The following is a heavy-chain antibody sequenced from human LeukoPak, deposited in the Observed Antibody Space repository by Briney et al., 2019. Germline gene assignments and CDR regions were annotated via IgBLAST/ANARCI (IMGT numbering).Heavy chain of an antibody. D-gene: IGHD6-13*01. V-gene: IGHV1-46*01. CDR3: ARIAAAPYYFDY. CDR2: INPSGGST. Sequence: ASVKVSCKASGYTFTSYYMHWVRQAPGQGLEWMGIINPSGGSTGYAQKFQGRVTMTRDTSTSTVYMELSSLRSEDTAVYYCARIAAAPYYFDYWGQGTLVTVSS. CDR1: GYTFTSYY. J-gene: IGHJ4*02.